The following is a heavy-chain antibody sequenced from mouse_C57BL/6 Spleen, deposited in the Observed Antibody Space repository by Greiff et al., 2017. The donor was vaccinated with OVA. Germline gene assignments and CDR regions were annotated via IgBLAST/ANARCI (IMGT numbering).Heavy chain of an antibody. V-gene: IGHV1-55*01. Sequence: QVQLQQPGAELVKPGASVKMSCKASGYTFTSYWITWVKQRPGQGLEWIGDIYPGSGSTTYNEKFKSKATLTVDTSSSTAYMQLSSLTSEDSAVYYCARRYYGSSYWYFDVWGTGTTVTVSS. CDR1: GYTFTSYW. J-gene: IGHJ1*03. CDR2: IYPGSGST. D-gene: IGHD1-1*01. CDR3: ARRYYGSSYWYFDV.